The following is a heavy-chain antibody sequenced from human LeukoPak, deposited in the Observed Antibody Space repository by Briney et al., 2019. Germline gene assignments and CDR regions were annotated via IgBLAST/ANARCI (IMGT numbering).Heavy chain of an antibody. CDR1: GFTISIYA. J-gene: IGHJ4*02. CDR3: AKRNWNDDTGC. V-gene: IGHV3-23*01. Sequence: GGSLRLSCAASGFTISIYAMSWVRQAPGKGLEWVSGISGGGGSTYYTDSARGRFTISTDNSKNTLYLQMNSLRAEDTAVYYCAKRNWNDDTGCWGQGTLVTVSS. CDR2: ISGGGGST. D-gene: IGHD1-1*01.